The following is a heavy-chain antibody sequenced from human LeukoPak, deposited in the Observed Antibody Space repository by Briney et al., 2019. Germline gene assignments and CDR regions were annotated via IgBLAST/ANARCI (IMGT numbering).Heavy chain of an antibody. D-gene: IGHD5-24*01. Sequence: GGSLRLSCAASGFTFSSYEMNWVRQAPGKGLEWVSYISGSGSIIYYADSVKGRFTISRDNAKNSLYLQMSSLRAEDTAVYYCARAANDGYNTILDSWGQGTLVTVSS. J-gene: IGHJ4*02. CDR3: ARAANDGYNTILDS. CDR1: GFTFSSYE. CDR2: ISGSGSII. V-gene: IGHV3-48*03.